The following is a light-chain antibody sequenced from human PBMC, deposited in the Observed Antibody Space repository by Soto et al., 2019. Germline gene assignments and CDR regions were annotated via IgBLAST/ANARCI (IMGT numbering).Light chain of an antibody. Sequence: EIVLTQSPGTLSLTPEERATLSCRASQSMNNRYLAWYQQKPGQAPRLLIYAASSRATGIPDRFSGSGSGTDFTLTISRLEPEDFAVYYCQQFGSSPGFTFGPGTKVDIK. V-gene: IGKV3-20*01. J-gene: IGKJ3*01. CDR3: QQFGSSPGFT. CDR1: QSMNNRY. CDR2: AAS.